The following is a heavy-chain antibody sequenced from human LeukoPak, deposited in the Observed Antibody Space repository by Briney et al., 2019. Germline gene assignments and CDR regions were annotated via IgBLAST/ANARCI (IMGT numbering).Heavy chain of an antibody. D-gene: IGHD3-22*01. CDR3: ARDRSYYDSSGYYPAYYYGMDV. V-gene: IGHV3-7*01. Sequence: PGGSLRLSCAASGFTFSSYWMSWVRQAPGKGLEWVANIKQDGSEKYYVDSVKGRFTISRDNAKNSLYLQMNSLRAEDTAVYYCARDRSYYDSSGYYPAYYYGMDVWGQGTTVTVSS. CDR2: IKQDGSEK. J-gene: IGHJ6*02. CDR1: GFTFSSYW.